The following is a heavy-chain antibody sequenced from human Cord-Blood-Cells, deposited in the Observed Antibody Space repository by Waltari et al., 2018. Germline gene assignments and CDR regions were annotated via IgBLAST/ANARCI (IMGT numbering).Heavy chain of an antibody. D-gene: IGHD6-13*01. V-gene: IGHV1-2*02. CDR1: GYTFTGYY. CDR2: INPNRGGT. J-gene: IGHJ4*02. CDR3: ARTPGSSWFNYFDY. Sequence: QVQLVQSGAEVKKPGASVKVSCKASGYTFTGYYMHWVRQAPGQGLEWMGWINPNRGGTNYAQKFQGRVTRTRDTSISTAYMELSRLRSDDTAVYYCARTPGSSWFNYFDYWGQGTLVTVSS.